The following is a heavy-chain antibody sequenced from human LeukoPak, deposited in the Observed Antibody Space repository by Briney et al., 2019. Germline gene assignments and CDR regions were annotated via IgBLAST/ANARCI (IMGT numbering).Heavy chain of an antibody. CDR1: GFTFSSYS. D-gene: IGHD2-21*01. CDR2: ISNSSSYI. Sequence: GGSLRLSCAASGFTFSSYSMNWVRQAPGKGLEWVSSISNSSSYIYYADSVKGRFTISRDNAKKSLYLQMNSLRAEDTAVYYCARVISHCGGDCNYFDYWGQGTLVTVSS. J-gene: IGHJ4*02. V-gene: IGHV3-21*01. CDR3: ARVISHCGGDCNYFDY.